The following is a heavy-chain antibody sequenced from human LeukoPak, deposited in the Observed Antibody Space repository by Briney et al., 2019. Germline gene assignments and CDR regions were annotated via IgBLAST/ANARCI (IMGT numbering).Heavy chain of an antibody. CDR1: GFTFSIYS. CDR2: ISSSSSTI. V-gene: IGHV3-48*02. Sequence: GGSLRLSCAASGFTFSIYSMNWVRQAPGKGLEWVSYISSSSSTIYYADSVKGRFTISRDNAKNSLYLQMNSLRDEDTAVYYCARDLRNIGYCTGGVCSGSFDYWGQGTLVTDSS. D-gene: IGHD2-8*02. J-gene: IGHJ4*02. CDR3: ARDLRNIGYCTGGVCSGSFDY.